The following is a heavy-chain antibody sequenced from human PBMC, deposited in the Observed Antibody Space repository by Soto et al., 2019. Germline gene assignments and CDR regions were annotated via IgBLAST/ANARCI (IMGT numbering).Heavy chain of an antibody. CDR1: GGSISSSNW. V-gene: IGHV4-4*02. Sequence: SETLSLTCAVSGGSISSSNWWSWVRQPPGKGLEWIGEIYHSGSTNYNPSLKSRVTISVDKSKNQFSLKLSSVTAADTAVYYCARVPGLLNNLNDKRWLQPWGQGTLVTVSS. CDR2: IYHSGST. J-gene: IGHJ5*02. CDR3: ARVPGLLNNLNDKRWLQP. D-gene: IGHD1-1*01.